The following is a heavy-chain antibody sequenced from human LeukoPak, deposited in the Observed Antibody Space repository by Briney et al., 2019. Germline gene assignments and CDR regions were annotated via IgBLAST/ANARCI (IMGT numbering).Heavy chain of an antibody. Sequence: GGSLRLSCAASGFTFSSYWMSWVRQAPGKGLEWVANIKQDGSEKYYVDSVKGRFTISRDNAKNSLYLQMNSLRAEDTAVYYCARDRSLALFTVTTDYWGQGTLVTVSS. CDR3: ARDRSLALFTVTTDY. D-gene: IGHD4-17*01. J-gene: IGHJ4*02. CDR2: IKQDGSEK. CDR1: GFTFSSYW. V-gene: IGHV3-7*01.